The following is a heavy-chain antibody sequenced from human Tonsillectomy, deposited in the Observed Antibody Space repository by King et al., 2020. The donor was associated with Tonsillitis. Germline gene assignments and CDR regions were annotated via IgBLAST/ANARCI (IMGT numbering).Heavy chain of an antibody. V-gene: IGHV3-23*03. CDR1: GFRFRSYV. J-gene: IGHJ4*02. CDR2: IYSGDSST. D-gene: IGHD6-13*01. Sequence: VQLVESGGGLVQPGGSLRLSCAASGFRFRSYVMSWVRQAPGKGLEWVSVIYSGDSSTHYADSVKGRFTISRNNSKNTPYLQMNSLRAEDTAVYYCAKDFVPWYASNWGINYWGQGTLVTVSS. CDR3: AKDFVPWYASNWGINY.